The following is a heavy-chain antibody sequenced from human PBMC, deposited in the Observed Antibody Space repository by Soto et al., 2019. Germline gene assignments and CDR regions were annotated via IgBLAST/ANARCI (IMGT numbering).Heavy chain of an antibody. CDR2: ISYDGSNK. CDR3: ARDPWKEWELSILYYFDY. J-gene: IGHJ4*02. D-gene: IGHD1-26*01. V-gene: IGHV3-30-3*01. Sequence: GGSLRLSCAASGLTFSSYAMHWVRRAPGKGLEWVAVISYDGSNKYYADSVKGRFTISRDNSKNTLYLQMNSLRAEDTAVYYCARDPWKEWELSILYYFDYWGQGTLVTVSS. CDR1: GLTFSSYA.